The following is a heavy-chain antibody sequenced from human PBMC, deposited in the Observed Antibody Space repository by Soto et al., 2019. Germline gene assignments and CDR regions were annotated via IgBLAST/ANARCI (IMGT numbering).Heavy chain of an antibody. CDR3: ARYIPGVRYYGMDV. CDR2: IGESGTPT. CDR1: GFTFSSYD. D-gene: IGHD2-2*01. V-gene: IGHV3-23*01. Sequence: EVQILETGGGLVQPGGSLRLSCAASGFTFSSYDMKCVRQAPGKGLEWVSLIGESGTPTYYADSVKGRFAISRENSGNTLFLEMYSLRDEDTAVYYCARYIPGVRYYGMDVWGQGTTVTVSS. J-gene: IGHJ6*02.